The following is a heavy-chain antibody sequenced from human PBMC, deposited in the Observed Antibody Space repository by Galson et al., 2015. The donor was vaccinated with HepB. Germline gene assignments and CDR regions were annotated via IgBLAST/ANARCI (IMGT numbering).Heavy chain of an antibody. CDR1: GGTFSSYA. CDR2: IIPIFGTA. J-gene: IGHJ3*02. V-gene: IGHV1-69*13. D-gene: IGHD2-2*01. Sequence: SVKVSCKASGGTFSSYAISWVRQAPGQGLEWMGGIIPIFGTANYAQKFQGRVTITADESTSTAYMELSSLRSEDTAVYYCARVIVVVPAAPLGAFDIWGQGTMVTVSS. CDR3: ARVIVVVPAAPLGAFDI.